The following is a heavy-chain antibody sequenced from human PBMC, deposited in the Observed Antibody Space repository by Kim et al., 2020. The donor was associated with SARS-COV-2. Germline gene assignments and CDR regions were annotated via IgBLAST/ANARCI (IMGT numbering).Heavy chain of an antibody. CDR1: GYTFTSYY. CDR3: ARGSVTRSLEHDAFDI. CDR2: INPSGGST. V-gene: IGHV1-46*01. Sequence: ASVKVSCKASGYTFTSYYMHWVRQAPGQGLEWMGIINPSGGSTSYAQKFQGRVTMTRDTSTSTVYMELSSLRSEDTAVYYCARGSVTRSLEHDAFDIWGQGTMVTVSS. D-gene: IGHD4-17*01. J-gene: IGHJ3*02.